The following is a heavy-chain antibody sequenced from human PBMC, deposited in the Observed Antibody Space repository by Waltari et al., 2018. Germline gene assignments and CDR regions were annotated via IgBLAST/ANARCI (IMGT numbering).Heavy chain of an antibody. CDR3: ARVRYSSSWGKGGGMAV. D-gene: IGHD6-13*01. V-gene: IGHV1-69*01. J-gene: IGHJ6*02. Sequence: QVQLVQSGAEVKKPGSSVKVSCKASGGTFSSYAISWVRQAPGQGLEWMGGNIPIFGTANYAQKSQGRGTITADASTSTADMELSSLRAEDTAVYYCARVRYSSSWGKGGGMAVWGQGTTVTVSS. CDR1: GGTFSSYA. CDR2: NIPIFGTA.